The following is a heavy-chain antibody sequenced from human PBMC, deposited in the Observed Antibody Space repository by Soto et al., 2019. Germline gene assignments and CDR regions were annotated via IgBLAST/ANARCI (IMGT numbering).Heavy chain of an antibody. CDR3: ETVQGPLINYGDYAFDY. J-gene: IGHJ4*02. CDR1: GYTLTELS. Sequence: ASVKVSCKVSGYTLTELSMHWVRQAPGKGLEWMGGFDPEDGETIYAQKLQGRVTMTEDTSTDTANMELSSLRSEDTAVYYCETVQGPLINYGDYAFDYWGQGTLVPVSS. V-gene: IGHV1-24*01. D-gene: IGHD4-17*01. CDR2: FDPEDGET.